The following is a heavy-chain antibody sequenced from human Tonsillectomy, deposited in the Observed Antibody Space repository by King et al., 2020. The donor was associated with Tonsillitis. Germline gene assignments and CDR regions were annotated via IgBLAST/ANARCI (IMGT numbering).Heavy chain of an antibody. CDR3: ARDLQYINNWSRFDY. J-gene: IGHJ4*02. D-gene: IGHD1-1*01. CDR2: TYYRSKWYN. CDR1: GDSVSSNRAA. V-gene: IGHV6-1*01. Sequence: VQLQQSGPGLVKPSQALSLTCAISGDSVSSNRAAWNWIRQSPSRGLELLGRTYYRSKWYNDYAVSVKSRVAISADTSKNHFSLQLNSVTPEDTAVYYCARDLQYINNWSRFDYWGQGTLVTVSS.